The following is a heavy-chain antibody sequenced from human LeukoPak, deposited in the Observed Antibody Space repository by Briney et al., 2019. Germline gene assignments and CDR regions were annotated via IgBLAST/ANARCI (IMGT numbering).Heavy chain of an antibody. D-gene: IGHD1-26*01. CDR3: ARDGTDAFDI. V-gene: IGHV4-59*01. CDR1: AGSISSYY. Sequence: SETLSLTCTVSAGSISSYYWSWIRQPPGKGLEWIGYIYYSGSTNYNPSLKSRVTISVDTSKNQFSLKLSSVTAADTAVYYCARDGTDAFDIWGQGTMVTVSS. CDR2: IYYSGST. J-gene: IGHJ3*02.